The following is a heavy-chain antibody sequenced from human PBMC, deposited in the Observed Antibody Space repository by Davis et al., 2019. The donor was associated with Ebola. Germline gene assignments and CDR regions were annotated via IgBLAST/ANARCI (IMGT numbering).Heavy chain of an antibody. J-gene: IGHJ2*01. CDR2: IQNSASI. CDR1: GGSISSHY. Sequence: PSETLSLTCTVSGGSISSHYWTWIRQPPGKELEWIAYIQNSASISYSSSLRSRVSVSVDTSKNQFSLRLSSLTAADTAVYYCARTTGDWYFDLWGRGTLVTVSS. V-gene: IGHV4-59*11. D-gene: IGHD1-1*01. CDR3: ARTTGDWYFDL.